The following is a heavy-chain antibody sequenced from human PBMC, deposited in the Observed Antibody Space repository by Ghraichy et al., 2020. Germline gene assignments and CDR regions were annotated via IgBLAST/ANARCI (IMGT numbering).Heavy chain of an antibody. CDR3: AKDRVLTPDWFDP. V-gene: IGHV3-30*18. CDR2: ISYDGSNK. CDR1: GFTFSSYG. D-gene: IGHD1-14*01. Sequence: GGSLRLSCAASGFTFSSYGMHWVRQAPGKGLEWVAVISYDGSNKYYADSVKGRFTISRDNSKNTLYLQMNSLRAEDTAVYYCAKDRVLTPDWFDPWGQGTLVTVSS. J-gene: IGHJ5*02.